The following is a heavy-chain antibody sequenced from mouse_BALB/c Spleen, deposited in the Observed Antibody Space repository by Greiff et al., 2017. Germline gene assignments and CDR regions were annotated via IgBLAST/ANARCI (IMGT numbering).Heavy chain of an antibody. V-gene: IGHV1S130*01. CDR2: IHPNSGNT. J-gene: IGHJ1*01. CDR1: GYTFNSYW. CDR3: ASIPMHYYGYPRYCDIDD. Sequence: QVQLQQPGAVLVRPGASVKLSCKASGYTFNSYWMHWVKQRPGKGLEWIGEIHPNSGNTNYNEKFKGKAKMTVDTSSSAAYVDLSSLTSEDSAVYYCASIPMHYYGYPRYCDIDDWGAGTTVTVSS. D-gene: IGHD1-2*01.